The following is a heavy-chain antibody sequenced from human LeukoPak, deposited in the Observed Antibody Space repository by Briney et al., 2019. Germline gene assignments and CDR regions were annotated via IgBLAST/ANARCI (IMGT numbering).Heavy chain of an antibody. CDR3: AKDHNHFWSPLDY. CDR1: GFTFSSYA. CDR2: ISDSGDST. J-gene: IGHJ4*02. V-gene: IGHV3-23*01. Sequence: GGSLRLSCAASGFTFSSYAMTWVRQAAGKGLEWVSTISDSGDSTYYADSVKGRFAISRDNSKNTLDLQMNGLRVEDTAVYYCAKDHNHFWSPLDYWGQGTLVTVSS. D-gene: IGHD3-3*02.